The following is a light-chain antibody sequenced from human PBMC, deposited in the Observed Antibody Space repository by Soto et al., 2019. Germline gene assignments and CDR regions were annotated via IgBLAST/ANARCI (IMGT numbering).Light chain of an antibody. CDR1: SSDFGGYNY. CDR2: DVS. CDR3: CSYAGRYTYI. J-gene: IGLJ1*01. V-gene: IGLV2-11*01. Sequence: QSVLTQPRSVSGSPGQSVTISCAGTSSDFGGYNYVSWYQQHPGKAPKLMIYDVSKRPSGVPDRFSGSKSGNTASLTISGLQAEDEADYYCCSYAGRYTYIFGTGTKLTVL.